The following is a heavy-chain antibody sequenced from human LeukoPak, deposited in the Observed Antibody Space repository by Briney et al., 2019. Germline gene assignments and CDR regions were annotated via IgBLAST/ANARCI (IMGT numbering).Heavy chain of an antibody. CDR3: ARVKRSVTTRGSLDY. CDR2: INHSGST. Sequence: SETLSLTCAVYGGSFSGYYWSWIRQPPGKGLEWIGEINHSGSTNYNPSLKSRVTISVDTSKNQFSLKLSSVTAADTAVYYCARVKRSVTTRGSLDYWGQGTLVTVSS. J-gene: IGHJ4*02. CDR1: GGSFSGYY. D-gene: IGHD4-17*01. V-gene: IGHV4-34*01.